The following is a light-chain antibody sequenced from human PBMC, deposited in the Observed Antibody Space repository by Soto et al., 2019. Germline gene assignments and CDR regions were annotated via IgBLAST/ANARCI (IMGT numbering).Light chain of an antibody. V-gene: IGKV3-20*01. Sequence: EIVLTQSPGTLSLSPGERATLSCRASQSVSSSYLAWYQQKPGQAPRLLIYGASSGATGIPDRFSGSGSGTDFTLTIIRLEPEDFAVYYCQQYGSSPPTFGQGTKVDIK. CDR2: GAS. CDR3: QQYGSSPPT. CDR1: QSVSSSY. J-gene: IGKJ1*01.